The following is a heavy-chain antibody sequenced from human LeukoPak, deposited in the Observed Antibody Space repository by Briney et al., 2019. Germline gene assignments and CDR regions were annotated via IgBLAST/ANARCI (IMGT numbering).Heavy chain of an antibody. CDR1: GGSISSYY. V-gene: IGHV4-4*07. CDR2: VYTSGST. Sequence: SETLSLTCTVSGGSISSYYWSWIRQPAGKGLEWIGRVYTSGSTNYNPSLKSRVTVSVDTSKNQFSLKLSSVTAADTAVYYCARDFTDSRSSLVYYYYYYMDVWGKGTTVTVSS. J-gene: IGHJ6*03. CDR3: ARDFTDSRSSLVYYYYYYMDV. D-gene: IGHD1-26*01.